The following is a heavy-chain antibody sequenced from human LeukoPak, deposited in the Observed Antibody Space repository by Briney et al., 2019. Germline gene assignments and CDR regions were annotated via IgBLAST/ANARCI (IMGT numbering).Heavy chain of an antibody. CDR2: ISWNSGSI. CDR3: AKGNYYDLPYYFDY. D-gene: IGHD3-22*01. Sequence: GGSLRLSCAASGFTFDDYAMHWVRQAPGKGLEWVSGISWNSGSIGYADSVKGRFTISRDNAKNSLYLQMNSLRAEDTALYYCAKGNYYDLPYYFDYWGRGTLVTVSS. J-gene: IGHJ4*02. CDR1: GFTFDDYA. V-gene: IGHV3-9*01.